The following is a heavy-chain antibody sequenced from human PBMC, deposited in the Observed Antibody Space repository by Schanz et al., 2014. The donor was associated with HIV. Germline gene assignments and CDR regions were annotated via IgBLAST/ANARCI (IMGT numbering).Heavy chain of an antibody. CDR1: GSWFSDHW. CDR2: IKEDGSET. J-gene: IGHJ2*01. Sequence: EVQLMESGGGSVQPGGSLRLSCAVSGSWFSDHWMSWLRQVPGEGLEWVAKIKEDGSETYYVGSVTGRFTISRDNSKNTLYLQMNSLRAEDTAVYYCALSRPSGYGGSWYFDLWGRGTLVAVSS. V-gene: IGHV3-7*03. D-gene: IGHD2-15*01. CDR3: ALSRPSGYGGSWYFDL.